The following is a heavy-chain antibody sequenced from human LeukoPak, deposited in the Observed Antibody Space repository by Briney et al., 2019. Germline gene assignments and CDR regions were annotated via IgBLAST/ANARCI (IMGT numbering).Heavy chain of an antibody. J-gene: IGHJ6*04. CDR3: ARDRYGSGSYVGYYYGMDV. CDR1: GYSFTSYW. CDR2: IYPGDSDT. D-gene: IGHD3-10*01. Sequence: GESLKISCKGSGYSFTSYWIGWVRQMPGKGLEWMGTIYPGDSDTRYSPSFQGQVTISADKSISTAYLQWSSLKASDTAMYYCARDRYGSGSYVGYYYGMDVWGKGTTVTVSS. V-gene: IGHV5-51*01.